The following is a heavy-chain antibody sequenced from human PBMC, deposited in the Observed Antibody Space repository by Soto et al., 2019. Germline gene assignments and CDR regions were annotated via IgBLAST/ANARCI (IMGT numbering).Heavy chain of an antibody. J-gene: IGHJ4*02. V-gene: IGHV1-18*01. CDR1: GXTFTSYG. CDR2: ISAYNGNT. D-gene: IGHD3-9*01. CDR3: ARDPGFRSDY. Sequence: QVQLVQSGAEVKKXGASXXVXXKXXGXTFTSYGISWVRQAPGQGLEWMGWISAYNGNTNYAQKLQGRVTMTTDTSTSTAYMELRSLRSDDTAVYYCARDPGFRSDYWGQGTLVTVSS.